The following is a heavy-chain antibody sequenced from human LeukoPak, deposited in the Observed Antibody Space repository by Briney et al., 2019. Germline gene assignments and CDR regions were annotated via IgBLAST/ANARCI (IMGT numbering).Heavy chain of an antibody. J-gene: IGHJ3*02. CDR1: GFTFNICT. CDR2: ISSSSTCV. CDR3: AVQRVHHGFDI. Sequence: GGSLRLSCAASGFTFNICTMNWVRQAPGKGLEWVSSISSSSTCVYYADSLKGRFTISRDNGKHSLYLQMNSLRAEDTAVYYCAVQRVHHGFDIWGQGTMVTVSS. D-gene: IGHD1-1*01. V-gene: IGHV3-21*01.